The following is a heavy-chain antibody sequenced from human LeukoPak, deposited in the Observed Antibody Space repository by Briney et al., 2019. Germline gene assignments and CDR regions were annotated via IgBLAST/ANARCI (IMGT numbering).Heavy chain of an antibody. Sequence: GGSLRLSCAASGFTFSSYGMHWVRQAPGKGLEWVAIMSYDGSHKYYADSVKGRFTISRDNSKNTLYLQMNSLRAEDTAVYYCAEMRGELCSGWYHDAFDIWGQGTMVTVSS. D-gene: IGHD6-19*01. CDR2: MSYDGSHK. J-gene: IGHJ3*02. CDR3: AEMRGELCSGWYHDAFDI. CDR1: GFTFSSYG. V-gene: IGHV3-30*18.